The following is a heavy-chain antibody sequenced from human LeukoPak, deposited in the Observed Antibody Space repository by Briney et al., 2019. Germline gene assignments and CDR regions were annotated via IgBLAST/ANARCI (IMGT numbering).Heavy chain of an antibody. D-gene: IGHD2-15*01. CDR3: ARGDRVVDY. CDR2: ISITSNT. CDR1: GFTFSDYY. V-gene: IGHV3-11*05. Sequence: PGGSLRLSCAGSGFTFSDYYMSWIRQAPGRGLEWVSYISITSNTNYADPVKGRFTISRDNAKNSLYLQMNSLRAEDTAVYYCARGDRVVDYWGQGTLVTVSS. J-gene: IGHJ4*02.